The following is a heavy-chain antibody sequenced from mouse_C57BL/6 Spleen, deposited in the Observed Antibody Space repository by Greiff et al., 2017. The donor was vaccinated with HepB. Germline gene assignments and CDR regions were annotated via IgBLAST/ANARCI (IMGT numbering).Heavy chain of an antibody. CDR2: IYPGDGDT. CDR3: ARRGIMGDRGFDY. J-gene: IGHJ2*01. V-gene: IGHV1-80*01. CDR1: GYAFSSYW. Sequence: VQLQQSGAELVKPGASVKISCKASGYAFSSYWMNWVKQRPGKGLEWIGQIYPGDGDTNYNGKFKGKATLTADKSSSTAYMQLSSLTSEDSAVYFCARRGIMGDRGFDYWGQGTTLTVSS. D-gene: IGHD1-1*02.